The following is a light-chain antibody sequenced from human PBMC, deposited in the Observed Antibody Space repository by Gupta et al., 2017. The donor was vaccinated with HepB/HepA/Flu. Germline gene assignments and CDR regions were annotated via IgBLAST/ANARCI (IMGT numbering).Light chain of an antibody. J-gene: IGLJ1*01. V-gene: IGLV2-14*03. CDR3: SSYTSSSTLPYV. CDR1: STDVGGYNY. CDR2: DVS. Sequence: QSALTQPASVSGSPGQSITISCTGTSTDVGGYNYVSWYQQHPGKAPKLMIYDVSNRPSGVSNRFSGSKLGNTASLTISGLQAEDEADYYCSSYTSSSTLPYVFGTGTKVTVL.